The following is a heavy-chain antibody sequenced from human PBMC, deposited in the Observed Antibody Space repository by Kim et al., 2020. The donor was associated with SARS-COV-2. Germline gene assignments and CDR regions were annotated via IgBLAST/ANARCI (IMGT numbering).Heavy chain of an antibody. CDR2: INPNSGGT. CDR1: GYTFTGYY. J-gene: IGHJ6*02. D-gene: IGHD3-3*01. CDR3: ARDHRGFGVVTDYYYYGMDV. Sequence: ASVKVSCKASGYTFTGYYMHWVRQAPGQGLEWMGWINPNSGGTNYAQKFQGRVTMTRDTSISTAYMELSRLRSDDTAVYYCARDHRGFGVVTDYYYYGMDVWGQGTTVTVSS. V-gene: IGHV1-2*02.